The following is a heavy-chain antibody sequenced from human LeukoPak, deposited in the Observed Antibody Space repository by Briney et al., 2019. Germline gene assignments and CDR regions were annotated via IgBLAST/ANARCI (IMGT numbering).Heavy chain of an antibody. CDR2: FDPEDGET. CDR1: GYTLTELS. V-gene: IGHV1-24*01. J-gene: IGHJ4*02. CDR3: ATGLIGWYDY. D-gene: IGHD6-19*01. Sequence: ASVKVSCKVSGYTLTELSMHWVRQAPGKGLEWMGGFDPEDGETIYAQKFQGRVTMTEGTSTDTAYMELSSLRSEDTAVYYCATGLIGWYDYWGQGTLVTVSS.